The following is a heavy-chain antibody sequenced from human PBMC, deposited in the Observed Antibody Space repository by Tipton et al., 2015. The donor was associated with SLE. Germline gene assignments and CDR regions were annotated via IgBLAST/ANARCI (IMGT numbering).Heavy chain of an antibody. J-gene: IGHJ3*01. V-gene: IGHV4-39*07. CDR2: IYYSGNT. D-gene: IGHD2-8*01. CDR3: ARGMLTWRGSIVGVDV. CDR1: GGSINSNSFY. Sequence: TLSLTCTVSGGSINSNSFYGGWIRQPPGRGLEWLGTIYYSGNTYHNPSLKSRVTMSLDTSKNQFSLKLSSVTAADTALYYCARGMLTWRGSIVGVDVWGQGTMVTVSS.